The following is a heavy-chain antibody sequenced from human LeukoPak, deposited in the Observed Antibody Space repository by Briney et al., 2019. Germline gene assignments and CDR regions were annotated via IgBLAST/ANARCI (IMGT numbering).Heavy chain of an antibody. CDR3: AKDRESIPYDTGYD. D-gene: IGHD3-16*01. V-gene: IGHV3-23*01. Sequence: GGSLRLSCTGSGFMFSTYAMSWVRQAPGKGLGWVSAMSGSDANTYYADSVKGRFTISRDNSKNTLYLQMNSLRAEDTAVYYCAKDRESIPYDTGYDWGHGTLVTVSS. CDR2: MSGSDANT. J-gene: IGHJ1*01. CDR1: GFMFSTYA.